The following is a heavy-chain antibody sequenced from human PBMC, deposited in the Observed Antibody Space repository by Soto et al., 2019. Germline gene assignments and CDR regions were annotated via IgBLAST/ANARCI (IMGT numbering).Heavy chain of an antibody. V-gene: IGHV1-69*06. Sequence: QVQLMQSGAEEKKPGSSVKVSCKASGGTFSTYAVTWVRQAPGQGLEWMGGIIPMFGTPNYAQKFQGRVTITADKSTSTAYMELSSLRSEDTAVYYCATDNWNSEYYYFGLDVWGQGTTVTVSS. CDR1: GGTFSTYA. D-gene: IGHD1-7*01. J-gene: IGHJ6*02. CDR3: ATDNWNSEYYYFGLDV. CDR2: IIPMFGTP.